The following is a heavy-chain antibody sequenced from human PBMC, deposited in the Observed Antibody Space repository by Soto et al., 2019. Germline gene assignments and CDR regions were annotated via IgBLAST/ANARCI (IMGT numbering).Heavy chain of an antibody. V-gene: IGHV3-23*01. J-gene: IGHJ4*02. CDR3: AKRSSSSTFDY. CDR1: GFTFSSYA. D-gene: IGHD6-6*01. Sequence: PGGSLRLSCAASGFTFSSYATSWVRQAPGKGLEWVSVISGSDDSTYYADSVKGRFTISRDNSKNTLYLQMNSLRAEDTAVYYCAKRSSSSTFDYWGQGTLVTVSS. CDR2: ISGSDDST.